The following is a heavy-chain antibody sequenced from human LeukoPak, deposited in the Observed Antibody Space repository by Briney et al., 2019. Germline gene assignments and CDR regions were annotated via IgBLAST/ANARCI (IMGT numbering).Heavy chain of an antibody. CDR1: GFTFSSYA. V-gene: IGHV3-23*01. J-gene: IGHJ4*02. CDR3: AKLAAKNIAAAGKD. CDR2: ISGSGGST. Sequence: PGGSLRLSCAASGFTFSSYAMSWVRQAPGKGLEWVSAISGSGGSTYYADSVKGRFTISRDNSKNTLYLQMNSLRAEDTTVYYCAKLAAKNIAAAGKDWGQGTLVTVSS. D-gene: IGHD6-13*01.